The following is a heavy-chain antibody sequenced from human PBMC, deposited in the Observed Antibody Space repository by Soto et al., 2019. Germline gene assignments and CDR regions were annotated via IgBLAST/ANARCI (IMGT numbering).Heavy chain of an antibody. V-gene: IGHV4-59*01. D-gene: IGHD4-17*01. Sequence: SQTLSLTCTVSGGSISSYYWSWIRQPPGKGLEWIGYIYYSGSTNYNPSLKSRVTISVDTSKNQFSLKLSSVTAADTAVYYCARGHDVDYGDYPKGPFDPWGQGTLVTVSS. CDR2: IYYSGST. CDR3: ARGHDVDYGDYPKGPFDP. CDR1: GGSISSYY. J-gene: IGHJ5*02.